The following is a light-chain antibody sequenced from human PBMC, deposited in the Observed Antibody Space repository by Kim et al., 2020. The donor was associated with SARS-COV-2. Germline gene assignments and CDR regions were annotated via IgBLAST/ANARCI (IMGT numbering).Light chain of an antibody. CDR3: QHYDNVPYP. V-gene: IGKV1-33*01. Sequence: SASLGDRVTITGQTSRDNNSRLNWDQQKQGRAPKLLIYDASKLKFGGPSRFTASGSGTDFTLFISSVQPEDVATYYCQHYDNVPYPFGQGTKLEIK. J-gene: IGKJ2*01. CDR1: RDNNSR. CDR2: DAS.